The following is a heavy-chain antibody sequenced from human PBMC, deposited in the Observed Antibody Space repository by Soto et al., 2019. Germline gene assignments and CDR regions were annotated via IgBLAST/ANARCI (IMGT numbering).Heavy chain of an antibody. V-gene: IGHV4-59*01. CDR2: IYYSGST. D-gene: IGHD3-3*01. Sequence: SETLSLTCTVSGGSISSYYWSWIRQPPGKGLEWIGYIYYSGSTNYNPSLKSRVTISVDTSKNQFSLKLSSVTAADTAVYYCERGMRDYDFCSRYRHYYFEYWGQATLVTVSS. CDR3: ERGMRDYDFCSRYRHYYFEY. J-gene: IGHJ4*02. CDR1: GGSISSYY.